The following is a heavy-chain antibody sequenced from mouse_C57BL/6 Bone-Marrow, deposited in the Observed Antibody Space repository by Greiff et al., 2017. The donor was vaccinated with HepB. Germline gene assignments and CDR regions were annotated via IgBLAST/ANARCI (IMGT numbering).Heavy chain of an antibody. CDR1: GYSITSGYY. CDR3: ARGDV. V-gene: IGHV3-6*01. Sequence: EVQLQQSGPGLVKPSQSLSLTCSVPGYSITSGYYWNWIRQFPGNKLEWMGYISYDGSNNYNPSLKNRISITRDTSKNQFFLKLNSVTTEDTATYYCARGDVWGTGTTVTVSS. J-gene: IGHJ1*03. CDR2: ISYDGSN.